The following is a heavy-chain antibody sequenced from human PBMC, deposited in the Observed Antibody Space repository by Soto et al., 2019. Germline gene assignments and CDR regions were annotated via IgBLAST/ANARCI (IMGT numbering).Heavy chain of an antibody. CDR1: GYTFTDYW. Sequence: GESLKISCNGSGYTFTDYWIGWVRQLPGKGLEWMGIIYPGDSDTRYSPSFQGHVTITVDKSTSTAYLQWNTLKASDTAMYYCARHISNSRYYYYAMDVWGQGTTVTVSS. J-gene: IGHJ6*02. CDR2: IYPGDSDT. CDR3: ARHISNSRYYYYAMDV. D-gene: IGHD4-4*01. V-gene: IGHV5-51*01.